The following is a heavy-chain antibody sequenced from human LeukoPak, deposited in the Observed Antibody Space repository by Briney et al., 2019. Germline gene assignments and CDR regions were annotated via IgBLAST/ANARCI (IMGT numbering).Heavy chain of an antibody. CDR3: ARGKYYFDSSGYDY. CDR1: GGSFSGYY. V-gene: IGHV4-34*12. CDR2: VLHDGST. J-gene: IGHJ4*02. D-gene: IGHD3-22*01. Sequence: SETLSLTCAVYGGSFSGYYWNWIRQSPGKGLEWIGEVLHDGSTNYNPSLKSRVTIAVDTSQNQFSLKLSAVTAADTAVYYCARGKYYFDSSGYDYWGQGSQVAVSS.